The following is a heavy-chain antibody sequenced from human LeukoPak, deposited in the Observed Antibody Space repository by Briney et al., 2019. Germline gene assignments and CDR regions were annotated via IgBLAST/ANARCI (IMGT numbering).Heavy chain of an antibody. J-gene: IGHJ4*02. D-gene: IGHD2-15*01. Sequence: GASVKVSCKVSGYTFTGYYMHWVRQAPGQELEWMGWISPNSGGTNYAQKFQGRVTMTRDTSISTAYMELSRLRSDDTAVYYCARNPRVRCSGGRCYYDYWGQGTLVTVSS. V-gene: IGHV1-2*02. CDR2: ISPNSGGT. CDR3: ARNPRVRCSGGRCYYDY. CDR1: GYTFTGYY.